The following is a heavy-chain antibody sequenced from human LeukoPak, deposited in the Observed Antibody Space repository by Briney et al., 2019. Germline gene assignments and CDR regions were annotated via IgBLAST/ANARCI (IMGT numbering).Heavy chain of an antibody. CDR2: IYYSGST. J-gene: IGHJ3*02. V-gene: IGHV4-59*01. CDR3: ARESEGDAFDI. CDR1: DGSISSYY. Sequence: QVQLQESGPGLVKPSETLSLTCTVSDGSISSYYWSWILQPPGKGLEWIGYIYYSGSTNYNPSLKSRVTISVDTSKNQFSLKLSSVTAADTAVYYCARESEGDAFDIWGQGTMVTVSS.